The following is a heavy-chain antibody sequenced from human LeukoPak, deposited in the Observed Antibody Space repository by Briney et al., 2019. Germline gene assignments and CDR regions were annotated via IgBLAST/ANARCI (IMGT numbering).Heavy chain of an antibody. Sequence: GGSLRLSRAASGFTFRTSGMHWVRQAPGKGLEWVAVISYDGSNKYYADSVKGRFTISRGNSKNTLYLQMNSLRAEDTAVYYCAKVGLVYYGSGSATYFDYWGQGTLVTVSS. D-gene: IGHD3-10*01. J-gene: IGHJ4*02. CDR2: ISYDGSNK. CDR3: AKVGLVYYGSGSATYFDY. V-gene: IGHV3-30*18. CDR1: GFTFRTSG.